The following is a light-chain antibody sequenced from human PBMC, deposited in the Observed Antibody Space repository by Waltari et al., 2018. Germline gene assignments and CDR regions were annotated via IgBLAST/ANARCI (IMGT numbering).Light chain of an antibody. J-gene: IGKJ4*01. CDR3: QQRSNWPRLT. Sequence: IVLTQSPATLSLSPGERATLPCSASQSVSSYLAWYQQKPGQAPRLLIYDASNRATGIPARFSGSGSGTDFTLTISSLEPEDFAVYYCQQRSNWPRLTFGGGTKVEIK. CDR1: QSVSSY. V-gene: IGKV3-11*01. CDR2: DAS.